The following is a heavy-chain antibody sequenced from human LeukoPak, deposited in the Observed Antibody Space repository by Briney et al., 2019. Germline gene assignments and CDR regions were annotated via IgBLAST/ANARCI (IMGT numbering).Heavy chain of an antibody. CDR1: GFTFSSYD. V-gene: IGHV3-13*04. J-gene: IGHJ4*02. CDR2: IGTSGNT. Sequence: TGGSLRLSCAASGFTFSSYDMHWVRHATGKGLEWVSAIGTSGNTYYPGSVKGRFTISRDNSKNTVYLQMNSLSAEDTAVYYCAREQISRDFDNWGQGTLVTVSS. D-gene: IGHD2/OR15-2a*01. CDR3: AREQISRDFDN.